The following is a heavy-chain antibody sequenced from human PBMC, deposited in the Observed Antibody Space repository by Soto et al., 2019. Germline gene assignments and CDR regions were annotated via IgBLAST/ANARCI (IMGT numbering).Heavy chain of an antibody. CDR2: INPSGGST. CDR3: ARGGYSYGYSYGMDV. Sequence: ASVKVSCKASGYTFTNYYMHWVRQAPGQGLEWMGVINPSGGSTSYARKFQGRVTMTRDTSTSTVYMELSSLRSEDTAVYYCARGGYSYGYSYGMDVWGQGTTVTVSS. V-gene: IGHV1-46*01. J-gene: IGHJ6*02. D-gene: IGHD5-18*01. CDR1: GYTFTNYY.